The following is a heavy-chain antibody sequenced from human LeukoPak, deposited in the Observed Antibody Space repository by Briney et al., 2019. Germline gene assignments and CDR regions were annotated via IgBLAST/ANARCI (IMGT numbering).Heavy chain of an antibody. CDR1: GGSISSGGYS. CDR3: ARGPNYRKRGFHNWFDP. CDR2: IYHSGST. D-gene: IGHD4/OR15-4a*01. Sequence: PSQTLSLTCAVSGGSISSGGYSWSWIRQPPGKGLEWIGYIYHSGSTYYNPSLKSRVTISVDTSKNQFSLKLSSVTAADTAVYYCARGPNYRKRGFHNWFDPWGQGTLVTVSS. V-gene: IGHV4-30-2*01. J-gene: IGHJ5*02.